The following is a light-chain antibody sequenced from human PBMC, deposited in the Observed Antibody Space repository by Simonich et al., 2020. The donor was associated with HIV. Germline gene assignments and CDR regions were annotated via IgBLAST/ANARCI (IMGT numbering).Light chain of an antibody. CDR2: KAS. CDR1: QSICSC. CDR3: QQYFSYPWT. J-gene: IGKJ1*01. V-gene: IGKV1-5*03. Sequence: DIQMTQSSSSVSASVGNRVIITCRASQSICSCLAWYKQKPGKAPKILIYKASSLESGVPSRFNGSGFGTDFTLSISSLQSEDFATYYCQQYFSYPWTFGQGTKVE.